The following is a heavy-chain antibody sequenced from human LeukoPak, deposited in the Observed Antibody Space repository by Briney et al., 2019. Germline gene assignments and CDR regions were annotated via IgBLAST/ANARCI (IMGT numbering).Heavy chain of an antibody. CDR1: GFTFSSYG. D-gene: IGHD6-19*01. Sequence: PGGSLRLSCAASGFTFSSYGMHWVRQAPGKGLEWVAVIWYDGSNKYYADSVKGRFTISRDNSKNTLYLQMNSLRAEDTAVYYCAREWWSSGWYSNYYYGMDVWGQGTTVTVSS. V-gene: IGHV3-33*01. CDR3: AREWWSSGWYSNYYYGMDV. J-gene: IGHJ6*02. CDR2: IWYDGSNK.